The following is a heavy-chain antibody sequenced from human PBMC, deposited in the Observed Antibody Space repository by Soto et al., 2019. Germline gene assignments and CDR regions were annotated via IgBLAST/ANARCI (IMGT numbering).Heavy chain of an antibody. Sequence: PSETLSLTCAVSGGSISSGCYPWSWIRQPQGKGLEWIGYIYHSGSTYYNPSLKSRVTISVDRSKNQFSLKLSSVTAADTAVYYCARNVGYDYIWGDYYYYMDVWGKGTTVTVSS. CDR3: ARNVGYDYIWGDYYYYMDV. D-gene: IGHD3-16*01. V-gene: IGHV4-30-2*01. CDR2: IYHSGST. CDR1: GGSISSGCYP. J-gene: IGHJ6*03.